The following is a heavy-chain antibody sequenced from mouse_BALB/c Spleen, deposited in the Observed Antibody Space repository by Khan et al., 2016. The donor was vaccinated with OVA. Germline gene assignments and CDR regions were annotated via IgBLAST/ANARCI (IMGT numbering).Heavy chain of an antibody. CDR3: ARAVTITTVVATDFDY. CDR1: GYSITSDYA. CDR2: ISYRGRT. D-gene: IGHD1-1*01. Sequence: EVQLQESGPGLVKPSQSLSLTCTVTGYSITSDYAWNWIRQFPGNKLEWMGYISYRGRTSSNPSLKSRIYITLDPSKNHFFLQLNSLTTEDTATYYCARAVTITTVVATDFDYWGQGTTLTVSS. V-gene: IGHV3-2*02. J-gene: IGHJ2*01.